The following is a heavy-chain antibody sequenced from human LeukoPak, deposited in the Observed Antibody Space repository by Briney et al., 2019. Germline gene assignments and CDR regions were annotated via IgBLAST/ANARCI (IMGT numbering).Heavy chain of an antibody. J-gene: IGHJ5*02. V-gene: IGHV3-7*01. CDR2: IKQDGSEK. CDR1: GFTFSSYW. Sequence: GGSLRLSCAASGFTFSSYWMTWVGQAPGKGLEGLANIKQDGSEKYYVDSVKGRFTISRDNAKNSLYLQMNSLRAEDTAVYYCASGPRLYSSSWYHWGQGTLVTVSS. D-gene: IGHD6-13*01. CDR3: ASGPRLYSSSWYH.